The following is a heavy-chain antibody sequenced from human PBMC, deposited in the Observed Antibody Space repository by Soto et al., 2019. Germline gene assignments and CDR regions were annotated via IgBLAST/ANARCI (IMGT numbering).Heavy chain of an antibody. CDR1: GFTFSSYA. Sequence: GGSLRLSCAASGFTFSSYAMSWVRQAPGKGLEWVSAISGSGGSTYYADSVKGRFTISRDNSKNTLYLQMNSLRAEDTAVYYCAKRTYYDFWSGYPYYYGMDVWGQGTTVTVSS. J-gene: IGHJ6*02. V-gene: IGHV3-23*01. CDR2: ISGSGGST. D-gene: IGHD3-3*01. CDR3: AKRTYYDFWSGYPYYYGMDV.